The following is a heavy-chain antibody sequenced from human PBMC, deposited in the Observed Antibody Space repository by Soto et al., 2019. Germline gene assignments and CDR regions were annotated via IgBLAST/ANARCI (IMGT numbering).Heavy chain of an antibody. CDR2: IVVGTGNT. Sequence: QMQLVQSGPEVKKPGTSVKVSCKXSGXXFRNSAVQWVRQARGQRLEWIGWIVVGTGNTNYAQKFQERVTIIRDMSTNTAYMELISLRSEDTAVYYCAAVXXVVXAXPXXWYFDLWGRGSLVTVSS. CDR1: GXXFRNSA. V-gene: IGHV1-58*01. CDR3: AAVXXVVXAXPXXWYFDL. D-gene: IGHD2-21*01. J-gene: IGHJ2*01.